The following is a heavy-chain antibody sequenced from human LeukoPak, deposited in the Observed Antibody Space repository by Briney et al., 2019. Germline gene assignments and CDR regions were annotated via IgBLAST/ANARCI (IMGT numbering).Heavy chain of an antibody. Sequence: ASVKVSCKASGYSFTTYGISWVRQAPGQGHEWMGWSSAYNGDTTYAQKFQGRVTMSKDTSTSTAYMELRNLRLDDTAVYFCARDRGGYNSGGPFDCWGQGTLVTVSS. J-gene: IGHJ4*02. CDR2: SSAYNGDT. D-gene: IGHD5-24*01. V-gene: IGHV1-18*01. CDR1: GYSFTTYG. CDR3: ARDRGGYNSGGPFDC.